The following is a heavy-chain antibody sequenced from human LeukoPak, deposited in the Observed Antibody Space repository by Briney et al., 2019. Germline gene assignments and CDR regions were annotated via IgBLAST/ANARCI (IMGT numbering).Heavy chain of an antibody. CDR3: ARGYSSSWLQSYFDY. D-gene: IGHD6-13*01. J-gene: IGHJ4*02. Sequence: ASVKVSCKASGYTFSIYGISWVRQAPGQRPEWMGWISGYNGNTNYAQKLQGRVTMTTDTSTSTAYMELRSLRSDDTAVYYCARGYSSSWLQSYFDYWGQGTLVTVSS. CDR2: ISGYNGNT. V-gene: IGHV1-18*01. CDR1: GYTFSIYG.